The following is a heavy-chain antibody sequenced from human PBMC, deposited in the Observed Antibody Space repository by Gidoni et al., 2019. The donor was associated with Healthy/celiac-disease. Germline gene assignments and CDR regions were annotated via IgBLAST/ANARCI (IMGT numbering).Heavy chain of an antibody. V-gene: IGHV1-69*01. CDR3: ATSYWRGYCSGGSCYTDY. CDR2: IIPIFGTA. Sequence: QVQLVQSGAEVKKPGSSVKVSCKASGGTFSSYAISWVRQAPGQGLEWMGGIIPIFGTANYAQKFQGRVTITADESTSTAYMELSSLRSEDTAVYYCATSYWRGYCSGGSCYTDYWGQGTLVTVSS. J-gene: IGHJ4*02. CDR1: GGTFSSYA. D-gene: IGHD2-15*01.